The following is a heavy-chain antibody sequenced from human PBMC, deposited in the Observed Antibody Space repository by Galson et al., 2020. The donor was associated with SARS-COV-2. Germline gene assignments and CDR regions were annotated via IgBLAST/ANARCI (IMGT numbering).Heavy chain of an antibody. V-gene: IGHV3-23*01. CDR2: ISYSGGST. J-gene: IGHJ4*01. Sequence: GGSLRLSCAASGFTFSTYGMSWVRQAPGKGLEWVSSISYSGGSTYYADSVKGRFTISRDNSNNKLYLQMESLRAEDTALYYCAKVQWLDGGDLDYWGLGTLVTVSS. CDR1: GFTFSTYG. D-gene: IGHD6-19*01. CDR3: AKVQWLDGGDLDY.